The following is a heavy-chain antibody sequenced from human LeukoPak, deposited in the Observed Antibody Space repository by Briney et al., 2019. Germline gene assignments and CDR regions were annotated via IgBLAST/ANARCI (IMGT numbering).Heavy chain of an antibody. Sequence: SETLSLTCTVSGGSISRYYWSWIRQPPGKGLEWIGYIYYSGSTNYNPSLKSRVTISVDTSKNQFSLKLSSVTAADTAVYYCARDRAAAGSFDYWGQGTLVTVSS. CDR3: ARDRAAAGSFDY. D-gene: IGHD6-13*01. J-gene: IGHJ4*02. CDR2: IYYSGST. CDR1: GGSISRYY. V-gene: IGHV4-59*01.